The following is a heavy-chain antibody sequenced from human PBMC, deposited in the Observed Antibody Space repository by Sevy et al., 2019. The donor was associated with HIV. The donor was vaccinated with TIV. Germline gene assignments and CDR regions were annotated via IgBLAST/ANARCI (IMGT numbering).Heavy chain of an antibody. D-gene: IGHD6-19*01. CDR2: ISGWSNYI. V-gene: IGHV3-21*01. CDR3: ARAVPATDAFDI. CDR1: GFTFSSYS. Sequence: GGSLRLSCAASGFTFSSYSMHWVRQAPGKGLEWVSSISGWSNYIYYADSMKGRFSISRDNAKNSLYLQMISLRAEDTAVFYCARAVPATDAFDIWGQGTLVTVSS. J-gene: IGHJ3*02.